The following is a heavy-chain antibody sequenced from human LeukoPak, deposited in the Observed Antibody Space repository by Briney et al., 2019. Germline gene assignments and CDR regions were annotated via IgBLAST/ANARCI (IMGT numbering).Heavy chain of an antibody. D-gene: IGHD6-13*01. V-gene: IGHV4-4*07. CDR2: IYTSGST. J-gene: IGHJ5*02. CDR3: ARGRTAGEGELFDP. CDR1: GGSISSYY. Sequence: ASETLSLTCTVSGGSISSYYWSWIRQPAGKGLEWIGRIYTSGSTNYNPSLKSRVTMSVDTSKNQFSLKLSSVTAADTAVYYCARGRTAGEGELFDPWGRGTLVTVSS.